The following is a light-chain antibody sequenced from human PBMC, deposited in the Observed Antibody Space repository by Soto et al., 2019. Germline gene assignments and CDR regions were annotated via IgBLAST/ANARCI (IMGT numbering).Light chain of an antibody. Sequence: EVVLTQSPGTLSLSPGDSATLSCSASQSVSTPYLAWYQQKPGQAPRLLIYGTSSRATGIPDRFSGSGSGTDFTLTISRLEPEDFVLYYCQQYGSSPNTFGQGTRV. J-gene: IGKJ2*01. CDR1: QSVSTPY. CDR2: GTS. CDR3: QQYGSSPNT. V-gene: IGKV3-20*01.